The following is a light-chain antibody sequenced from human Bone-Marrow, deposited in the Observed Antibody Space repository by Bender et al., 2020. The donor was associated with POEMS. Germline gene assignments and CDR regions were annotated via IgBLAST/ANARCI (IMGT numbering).Light chain of an antibody. CDR1: SSDVGSYNR. Sequence: QSALTQPASVSGSPGQSITISCAGTSSDVGSYNRVSWYQHHPGKAPKLMIYEGSQRPSGVSNRFSGSTSGNTASLTISGLQAEDEADYFCCSYAGSNTYFFGTGTKVTVL. V-gene: IGLV2-23*01. J-gene: IGLJ1*01. CDR3: CSYAGSNTYF. CDR2: EGS.